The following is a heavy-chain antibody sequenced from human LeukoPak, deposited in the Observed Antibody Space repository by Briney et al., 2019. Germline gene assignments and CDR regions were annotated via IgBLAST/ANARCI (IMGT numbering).Heavy chain of an antibody. CDR3: ARDHWTYYYGSGSYRWFDP. Sequence: PGGSLRLSCSASGFTFNSYWMHWVRQAPGKGLEWVSYISSSGSTIYYADSVKGRFTISRDNAKNSLYLQMNSLRAEDTAVYYCARDHWTYYYGSGSYRWFDPWGQGTLVTVSS. V-gene: IGHV3-48*04. J-gene: IGHJ5*02. CDR2: ISSSGSTI. CDR1: GFTFNSYW. D-gene: IGHD3-10*01.